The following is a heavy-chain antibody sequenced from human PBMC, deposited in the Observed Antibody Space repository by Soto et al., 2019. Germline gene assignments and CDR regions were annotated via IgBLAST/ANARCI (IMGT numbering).Heavy chain of an antibody. CDR2: ISREAGSM. J-gene: IGHJ4*02. D-gene: IGHD3-10*01. CDR3: ATAFEGSGSYYKPLYFDR. V-gene: IGHV3-64*07. Sequence: EAQLVESGGGLVQPGGSLRLSCAASGFTFSGFAIHWVRQAPGKGLECVSAISREAGSMYYVDSVKGRFTISRDNSKNTLYLQMDSLRDDDTAIYFCATAFEGSGSYYKPLYFDRWGRGTQVTVSS. CDR1: GFTFSGFA.